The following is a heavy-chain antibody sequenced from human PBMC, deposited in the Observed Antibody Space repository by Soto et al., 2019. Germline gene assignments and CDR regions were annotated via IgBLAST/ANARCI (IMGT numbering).Heavy chain of an antibody. V-gene: IGHV3-13*01. CDR1: GFTFSSYD. D-gene: IGHD1-26*01. J-gene: IGHJ6*02. CDR3: ARGGSYYYGMDV. CDR2: IGTAGDT. Sequence: ESGGGLVQPGGSLRLSCAASGFTFSSYDMHWVRQATGKGLEWVSAIGTAGDTYYPGSVKGRFTISRENAKNSLYLQMNSLRAGDTAVYYCARGGSYYYGMDVWGQGTTVTVSS.